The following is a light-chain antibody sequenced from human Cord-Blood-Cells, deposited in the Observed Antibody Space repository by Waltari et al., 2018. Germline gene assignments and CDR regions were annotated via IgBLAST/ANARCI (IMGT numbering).Light chain of an antibody. CDR2: QDS. Sequence: SYELTQPPSVSVSPGQTASITCPGATSGDKYACWYQQKPGQSHVLVIYQDSKRPSGIPERFSGSNSGNTATLTISGTQAMDETDYYCQAWDSSTAFYVFGTGTKVTVL. CDR1: TSGDKY. CDR3: QAWDSSTAFYV. J-gene: IGLJ1*01. V-gene: IGLV3-1*01.